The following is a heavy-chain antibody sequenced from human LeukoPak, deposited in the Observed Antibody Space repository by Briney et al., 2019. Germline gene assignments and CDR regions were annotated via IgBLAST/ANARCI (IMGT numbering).Heavy chain of an antibody. D-gene: IGHD2-21*02. J-gene: IGHJ4*02. CDR1: GGTFSSYA. Sequence: SVKVSCKASGGTFSSYAISWVRQGPGQGVERVGGIIPIFGTANYAQKFQGRVTITTDESTSTAYMELSSLTSEDTAVYYCARVTAFPRGYFDYWGQGTLVTVSS. V-gene: IGHV1-69*05. CDR2: IIPIFGTA. CDR3: ARVTAFPRGYFDY.